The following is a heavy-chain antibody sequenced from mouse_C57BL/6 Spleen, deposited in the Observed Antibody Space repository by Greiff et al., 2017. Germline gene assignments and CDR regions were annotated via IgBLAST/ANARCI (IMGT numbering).Heavy chain of an antibody. CDR2: INPNNGGT. V-gene: IGHV1-18*01. CDR3: ARAFPFAY. J-gene: IGHJ3*01. CDR1: GYTFTDYN. Sequence: VHVKQSGPELVKPGASVKIPCKASGYTFTDYNMDWVKQSHGKSLEWIGDINPNNGGTIYNQKFKIKATLTVDKSSSTADMELRSLPSEDTAVYYCARAFPFAYWGQGTLVTVSA.